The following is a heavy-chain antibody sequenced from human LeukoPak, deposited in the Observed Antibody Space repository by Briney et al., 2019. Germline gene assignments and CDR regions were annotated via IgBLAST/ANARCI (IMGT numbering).Heavy chain of an antibody. V-gene: IGHV4-61*02. CDR2: IYTSGST. CDR1: GGSISSGGYA. CDR3: ARDETSGVFDY. J-gene: IGHJ4*02. Sequence: SQTLSLTCAVSGGSISSGGYAWSWIRQPAGKGLEWIGRIYTSGSTNYNPSLKSRVTMSVDTSKNQFSLKLSSVTAADTAVYYCARDETSGVFDYWGQGTLVTVSS. D-gene: IGHD3-16*01.